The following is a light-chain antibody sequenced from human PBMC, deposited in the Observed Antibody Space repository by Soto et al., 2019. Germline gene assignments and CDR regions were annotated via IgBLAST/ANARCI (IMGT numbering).Light chain of an antibody. CDR1: SSDVGGYNY. Sequence: QSALTQPASVAGSPGQSITISCTGTSSDVGGYNYVSWYQQLPGKAPKLMIYDVSNRPSGVSNRFSGSKSGNTASLTISGLQPEDEADYSCNAYPSSYTPWVFGGGTKLTLL. CDR3: NAYPSSYTPWV. V-gene: IGLV2-14*01. CDR2: DVS. J-gene: IGLJ3*02.